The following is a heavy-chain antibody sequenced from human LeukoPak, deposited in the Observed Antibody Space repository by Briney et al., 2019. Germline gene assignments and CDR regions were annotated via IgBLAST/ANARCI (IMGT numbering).Heavy chain of an antibody. CDR1: GYTFTSYG. CDR3: ARDSDQYYYDSSGYYALGAFDI. D-gene: IGHD3-22*01. J-gene: IGHJ3*02. Sequence: ASVKVSCKASGYTFTSYGISWVRQAPGQGLEWMGWISAYNGNTNYALKLQGRVTMTTDTSTSTAYMELRSLRSDDTAVYYCARDSDQYYYDSSGYYALGAFDIWGQGTMVTVSS. CDR2: ISAYNGNT. V-gene: IGHV1-18*01.